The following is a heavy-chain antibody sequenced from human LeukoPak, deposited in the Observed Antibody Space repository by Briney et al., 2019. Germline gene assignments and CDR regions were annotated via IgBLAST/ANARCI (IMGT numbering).Heavy chain of an antibody. CDR2: IWSDGNNK. CDR3: VKERGPFDAFDI. CDR1: GFTFSTYG. V-gene: IGHV3-33*06. Sequence: GRSLRLSCAATGFTFSTYGMHWVRQAPGKGLEWVAVIWSDGNNKFYADSVKGRFTFSRDNSRNTLSPQMNSLRAEDTAVYYCVKERGPFDAFDIWGQGTMVTVSS. J-gene: IGHJ3*02.